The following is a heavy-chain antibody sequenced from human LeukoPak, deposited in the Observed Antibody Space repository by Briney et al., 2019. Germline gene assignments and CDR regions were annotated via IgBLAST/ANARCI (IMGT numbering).Heavy chain of an antibody. J-gene: IGHJ3*02. CDR2: INSDGSST. V-gene: IGHV3-74*01. Sequence: GGSLRLSCAASGFTFSSYWMHWVRQAPGKGLVWVSRINSDGSSTSYADSVKGRFTISRDNAKNTLYLQMNSLRAEDTAVYYCATDSFSYGHDDAFDIWGQGTLVTVSS. CDR3: ATDSFSYGHDDAFDI. D-gene: IGHD5-18*01. CDR1: GFTFSSYW.